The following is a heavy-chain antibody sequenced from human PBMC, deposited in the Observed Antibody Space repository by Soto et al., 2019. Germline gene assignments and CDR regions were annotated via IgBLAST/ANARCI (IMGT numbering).Heavy chain of an antibody. Sequence: SETLSLTCTVSGGSISSGGYYWSWIRQHPGKGLEWIGYIYYSGSTYYSPSLKSRVTISVDTSKNQFSLKLSSVTAADTAVYYCARGQVTNDAFDIWGQGTMVTVSS. CDR1: GGSISSGGYY. CDR2: IYYSGST. J-gene: IGHJ3*02. D-gene: IGHD4-17*01. V-gene: IGHV4-31*03. CDR3: ARGQVTNDAFDI.